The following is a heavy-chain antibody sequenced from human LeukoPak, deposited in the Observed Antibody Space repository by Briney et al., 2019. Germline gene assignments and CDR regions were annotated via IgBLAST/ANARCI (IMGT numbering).Heavy chain of an antibody. D-gene: IGHD6-13*01. CDR2: ITWNSGDI. V-gene: IGHV3-9*01. CDR1: RFTFTDYA. J-gene: IGHJ4*02. CDR3: AKDNYSSSLRVFDY. Sequence: GGSLRLSCQASRFTFTDYAMHWVRQAPGKGLEWVSGITWNSGDIGYADSVKGRFTISRDNAKNSLYLQMNSLRAEDTALYYCAKDNYSSSLRVFDYWGQGTLVTVSS.